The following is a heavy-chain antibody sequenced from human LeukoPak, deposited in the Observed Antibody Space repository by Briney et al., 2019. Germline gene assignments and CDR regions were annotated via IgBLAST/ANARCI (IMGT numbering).Heavy chain of an antibody. J-gene: IGHJ4*02. V-gene: IGHV3-23*01. CDR1: GFTFSSYA. D-gene: IGHD6-19*01. CDR2: ISGSGGST. CDR3: AKTPRGSSSSGWYGY. Sequence: PGGSLRLSCAASGFTFSSYAMSWVRQAPGKGLEWVSAISGSGGSTYYADSVKGRFTISRDNSKNTLYLQMNSLRAEDTAVYYCAKTPRGSSSSGWYGYWGQGTLVTVSS.